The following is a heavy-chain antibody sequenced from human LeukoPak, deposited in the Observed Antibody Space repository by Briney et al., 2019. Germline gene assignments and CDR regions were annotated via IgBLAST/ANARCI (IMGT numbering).Heavy chain of an antibody. CDR3: AKDLQGSSWYSPDQ. D-gene: IGHD6-13*01. V-gene: IGHV3-23*01. Sequence: GASLRVSCAASGFSFSGYAMTWVRQGPGKGLEWVSIISGNGGSTYYADSVKGRFTISRDNSKNTLYLQMNSLRAEDTAIYYCAKDLQGSSWYSPDQWGQGTLVTVSS. J-gene: IGHJ4*02. CDR2: ISGNGGST. CDR1: GFSFSGYA.